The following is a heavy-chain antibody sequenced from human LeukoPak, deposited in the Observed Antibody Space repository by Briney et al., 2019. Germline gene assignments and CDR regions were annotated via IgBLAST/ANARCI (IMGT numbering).Heavy chain of an antibody. Sequence: GGSLRLSCAASGFNFRNYWMHWVRQAPGKGLVWVSRINSKGSSTSYADSVKGLFTISRYNAENTLYLQINSLRAEDTAVYYCATDEAATGRLDYWGQGTLVTDSS. CDR1: GFNFRNYW. CDR2: INSKGSST. J-gene: IGHJ4*02. V-gene: IGHV3-74*01. D-gene: IGHD1-1*01. CDR3: ATDEAATGRLDY.